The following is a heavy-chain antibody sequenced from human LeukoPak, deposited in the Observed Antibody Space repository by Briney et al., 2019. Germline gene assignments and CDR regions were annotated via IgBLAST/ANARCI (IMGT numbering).Heavy chain of an antibody. J-gene: IGHJ6*04. CDR1: GYTFTSYD. Sequence: ASVKVSCKASGYTFTSYDINWVRQATGQGLEWMGWMNPNSGNTGYAQTFQGRVTMTRNTSISTAYMELSSLRSEDTAVYYCARGGGSGIDYYYYGMDVWGKGTTVTVSS. CDR3: ARGGGSGIDYYYYGMDV. CDR2: MNPNSGNT. V-gene: IGHV1-8*01. D-gene: IGHD3-10*01.